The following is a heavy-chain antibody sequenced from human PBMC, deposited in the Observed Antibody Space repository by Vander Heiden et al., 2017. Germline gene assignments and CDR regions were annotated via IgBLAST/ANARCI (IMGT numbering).Heavy chain of an antibody. CDR2: ISSTRSYI. Sequence: EVQLVESGGGLVKPGGSLRLSCAASGFTFSSYSMNWVRQAPGKGLEWVSSISSTRSYIYDSDSVKGRFTISRDNANNSLYIQMQSMRAEDTAVCYCSRTPLNTGFDCWGQGTLVTVSS. D-gene: IGHD2-2*02. V-gene: IGHV3-21*01. CDR1: GFTFSSYS. J-gene: IGHJ4*02. CDR3: SRTPLNTGFDC.